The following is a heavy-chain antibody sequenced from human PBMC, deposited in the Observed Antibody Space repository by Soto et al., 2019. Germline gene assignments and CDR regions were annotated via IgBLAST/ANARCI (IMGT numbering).Heavy chain of an antibody. Sequence: PGGSLRLSCAASGVTFSSYWMDWVRQAPGKGLVWVSRIKSDGTNIRYADSVKGRFTISRDNAKNTLYLQMNSLRAEDTAVYYCARGAYLNWFDPWGQGTLVTVSS. CDR3: ARGAYLNWFDP. V-gene: IGHV3-74*01. CDR1: GVTFSSYW. CDR2: IKSDGTNI. J-gene: IGHJ5*02.